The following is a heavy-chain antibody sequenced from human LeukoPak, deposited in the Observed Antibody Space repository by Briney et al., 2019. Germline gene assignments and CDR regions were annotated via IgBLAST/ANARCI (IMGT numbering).Heavy chain of an antibody. J-gene: IGHJ5*02. Sequence: ASVKVSCKASGYTFNNYGISWVRQAPGQGREWMGWVTSYNGDTNYAQKFQGRVTMSTDTSTSTAYMELRSLRFDDTAIYYCAKDWHILTGRNCFDGWGQGTLVTVSS. CDR1: GYTFNNYG. D-gene: IGHD3-9*01. CDR2: VTSYNGDT. V-gene: IGHV1-18*01. CDR3: AKDWHILTGRNCFDG.